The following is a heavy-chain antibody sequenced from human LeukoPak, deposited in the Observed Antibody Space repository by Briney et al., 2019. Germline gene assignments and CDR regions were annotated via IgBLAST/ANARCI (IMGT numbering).Heavy chain of an antibody. CDR2: INPNSGGT. CDR3: AISYGDYVQSFDY. D-gene: IGHD4-17*01. V-gene: IGHV1-2*04. Sequence: ASVTVSCTASGYTFTGYYMHWVRQAPGQGLEWMGWINPNSGGTNYAQKFQGWVTMTRDTSISTAYMELSRLRSDDTAVYYCAISYGDYVQSFDYWGQGTLVTVSS. J-gene: IGHJ4*02. CDR1: GYTFTGYY.